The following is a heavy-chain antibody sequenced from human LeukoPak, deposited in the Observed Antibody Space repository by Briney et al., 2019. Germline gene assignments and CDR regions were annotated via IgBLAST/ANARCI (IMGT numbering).Heavy chain of an antibody. J-gene: IGHJ6*03. D-gene: IGHD1-14*01. CDR1: AGSISSYS. CDR2: IYSSGST. Sequence: PSETLSLTCPVSAGSISSYSWSWIRQPAGKGLEWIGRIYSSGSTNYNPSLKSRVTMSIDTSKNQFSLNLSSVTAADTAVYYCARGKTDSYYNYMDVWGKGTTVTVSS. CDR3: ARGKTDSYYNYMDV. V-gene: IGHV4-4*07.